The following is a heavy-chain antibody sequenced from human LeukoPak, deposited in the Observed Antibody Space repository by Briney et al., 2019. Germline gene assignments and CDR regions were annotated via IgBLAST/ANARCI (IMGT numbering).Heavy chain of an antibody. D-gene: IGHD1-26*01. CDR1: GASISSSGYY. CDR2: ISYSGST. V-gene: IGHV4-39*07. J-gene: IGHJ5*02. Sequence: SETLSLTCTVSGASISSSGYYWGWIRQSPGKGLEWIATISYSGSTYYSPSLKSRVTISVDTSKNQFSLKFNSVTAADTAVYYCARYTGSYSGPVFDPWGQGTLVTVSS. CDR3: ARYTGSYSGPVFDP.